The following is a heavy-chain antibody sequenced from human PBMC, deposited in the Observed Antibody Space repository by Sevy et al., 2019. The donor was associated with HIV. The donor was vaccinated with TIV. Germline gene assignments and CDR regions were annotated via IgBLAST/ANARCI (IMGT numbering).Heavy chain of an antibody. Sequence: GESLKISCKASGYKFTTYWIGWARQMPGKGLEWMGMIYPRDSDTRYSPSFQGQVTISADTSINTANLQWSSLKASDTAMYFCARHVDMTTLIGGLYYFDSWGQGTLVTVSS. CDR3: ARHVDMTTLIGGLYYFDS. CDR2: IYPRDSDT. D-gene: IGHD4-4*01. J-gene: IGHJ4*02. V-gene: IGHV5-51*01. CDR1: GYKFTTYW.